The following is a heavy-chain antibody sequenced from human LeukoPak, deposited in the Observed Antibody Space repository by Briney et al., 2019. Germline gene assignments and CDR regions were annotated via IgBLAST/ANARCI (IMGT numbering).Heavy chain of an antibody. CDR3: AKFYIWGSYRPYYFDY. CDR2: ISYDGSNK. CDR1: GFTFSSYG. J-gene: IGHJ4*02. V-gene: IGHV3-30*18. Sequence: PGGSLRLSCAASGFTFSSYGMHWVRQAPGKGLEWVAVISYDGSNKYYADPVKGRFTISRDNSKNTLYLQMNSLRAEDTAVYYCAKFYIWGSYRPYYFDYWGQGTLVTVSS. D-gene: IGHD3-16*02.